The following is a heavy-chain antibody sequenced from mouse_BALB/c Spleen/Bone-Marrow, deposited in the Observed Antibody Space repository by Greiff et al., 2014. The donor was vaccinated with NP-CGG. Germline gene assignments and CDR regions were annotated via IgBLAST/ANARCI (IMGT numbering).Heavy chain of an antibody. CDR2: INPDSKTK. V-gene: IGHV4-1*02. CDR3: ARMGYYGWLAY. D-gene: IGHD1-1*01. CDR1: GFDFGTYW. J-gene: IGHJ3*01. Sequence: SGGGLVQPGGFLKLSCAASGFDFGTYWVRWVRQAPGERLEWIGEINPDSKTKNYAPSLKDKFIISRDNAKNTLYLQMSKVRSEDTALYYCARMGYYGWLAYWGQGTLVTVSA.